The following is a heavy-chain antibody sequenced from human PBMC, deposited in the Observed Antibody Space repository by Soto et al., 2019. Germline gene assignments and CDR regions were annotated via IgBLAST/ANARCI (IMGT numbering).Heavy chain of an antibody. V-gene: IGHV3-23*01. J-gene: IGHJ4*02. CDR2: ISGSGGST. Sequence: EVQLLESGGGLVQPGGSLRLSCAASGFTFSSYAMRWVGQAPVKGLEWVSAISGSGGSTYYADSVKGRFTISRDNSKNTLSLQMYSLRAEATAVYYCARRGSGSYYDYWGQGTLVTVSS. D-gene: IGHD1-26*01. CDR3: ARRGSGSYYDY. CDR1: GFTFSSYA.